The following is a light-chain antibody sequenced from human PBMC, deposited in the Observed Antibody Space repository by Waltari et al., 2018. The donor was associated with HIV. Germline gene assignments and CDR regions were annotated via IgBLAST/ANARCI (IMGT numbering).Light chain of an antibody. J-gene: IGKJ4*01. CDR3: QQLKSYPLT. CDR2: AAS. CDR1: QDIDTY. V-gene: IGKV1-9*01. Sequence: DIQLTQSPALLSASVGDRVTISCRASQDIDTYLAWYHQKPGKAPKLLIYAASPLQAGVSSRFSGSGSGTEFALTISGLQPDDFATYYCQQLKSYPLTFGGGTTVDI.